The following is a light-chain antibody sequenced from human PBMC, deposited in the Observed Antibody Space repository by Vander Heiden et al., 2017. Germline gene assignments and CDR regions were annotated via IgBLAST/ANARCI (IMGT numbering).Light chain of an antibody. Sequence: DIVMTQSPDSLAVSLGERATINCKSSQSVLYSSNNKNYLAWYQQKPGQPPKLLIYWASTRGSGVPSRFSGGGSGTDFTLTISRLQAEDVTVYYCQQCYSTPRTFGQGTKVEIK. V-gene: IGKV4-1*01. J-gene: IGKJ1*01. CDR2: WAS. CDR1: QSVLYSSNNKNY. CDR3: QQCYSTPRT.